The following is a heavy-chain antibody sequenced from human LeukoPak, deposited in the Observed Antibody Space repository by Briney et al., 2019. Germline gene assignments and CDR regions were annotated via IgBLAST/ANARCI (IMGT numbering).Heavy chain of an antibody. V-gene: IGHV3-7*05. CDR3: AREVYGDNYFDY. CDR2: IKQDGSQR. J-gene: IGHJ4*02. Sequence: GGSLRLSCEVSGFSFSDYYMNWVRQAPGKGPEWVANIKQDGSQRYYVDSVKGRFTISRDNARNSLFLQMNSLRAEDTAVYYCAREVYGDNYFDYWGQGTLVTVSS. D-gene: IGHD4-17*01. CDR1: GFSFSDYY.